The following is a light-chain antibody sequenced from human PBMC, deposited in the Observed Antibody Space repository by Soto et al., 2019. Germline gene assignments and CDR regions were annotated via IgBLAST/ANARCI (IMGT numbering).Light chain of an antibody. CDR3: QQDNSYPYT. CDR1: ENIKSW. CDR2: KAS. Sequence: DIQMTQSPSTLSASVGDRVTIACRASENIKSWLAWYQQQQGKAPKLLIYKASSLQSGVPSRFSSSRSGTEFTLNISSLQADDFATYYCQQDNSYPYTFGQGTLLEIK. V-gene: IGKV1-5*03. J-gene: IGKJ2*01.